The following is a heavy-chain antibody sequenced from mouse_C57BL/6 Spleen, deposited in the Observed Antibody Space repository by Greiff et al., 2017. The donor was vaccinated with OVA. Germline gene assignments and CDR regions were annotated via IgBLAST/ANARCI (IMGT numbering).Heavy chain of an antibody. Sequence: EVKLMESGGGLVKPGGSLKLSCAASGFTFSDYGMHWVRQAPEQGLEWVAYISSGSSTIYYADTVKGRFTISRDNAKNTLFLQMTSLRSEDTAMYYCARNPIIYYYGSSYGNAMDYWGQGTSVTVSS. CDR3: ARNPIIYYYGSSYGNAMDY. CDR1: GFTFSDYG. J-gene: IGHJ4*01. V-gene: IGHV5-17*01. D-gene: IGHD1-1*01. CDR2: ISSGSSTI.